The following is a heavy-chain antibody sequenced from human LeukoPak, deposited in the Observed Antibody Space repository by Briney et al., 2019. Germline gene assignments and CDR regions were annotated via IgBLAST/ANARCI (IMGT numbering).Heavy chain of an antibody. CDR3: AKFLERPLRSNFDY. CDR1: GFTFSSYA. D-gene: IGHD1-1*01. CDR2: ISGSGGSI. J-gene: IGHJ4*02. Sequence: GGSLRLSCAASGFTFSSYAMSWVRQASGKGLEWVSAISGSGGSIYYADSVKGRFTISRDNSKNTLYLQMNSLRAEDTAVYYCAKFLERPLRSNFDYWGQGALVTVSS. V-gene: IGHV3-23*01.